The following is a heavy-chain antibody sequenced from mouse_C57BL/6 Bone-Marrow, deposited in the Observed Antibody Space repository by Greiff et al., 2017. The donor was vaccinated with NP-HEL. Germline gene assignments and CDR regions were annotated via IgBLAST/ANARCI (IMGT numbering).Heavy chain of an antibody. J-gene: IGHJ2*01. D-gene: IGHD6-1*01. V-gene: IGHV1-50*01. CDR1: GYTFTSYW. CDR3: ARRHPRVYFDY. Sequence: QVQLQQPGAELVKPGASVKLSCKASGYTFTSYWMQWVKQRPGQGLEWIGEIDPSDSYTNYNQKFKGKATLTVDTSSSTAYMQLSSLTSEDSAVYYCARRHPRVYFDYWGQGTTLTVSS. CDR2: IDPSDSYT.